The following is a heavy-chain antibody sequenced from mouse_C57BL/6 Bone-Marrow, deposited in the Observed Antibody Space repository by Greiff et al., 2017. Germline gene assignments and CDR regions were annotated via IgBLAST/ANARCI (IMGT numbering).Heavy chain of an antibody. Sequence: QGHVKQPGAELVKPGASVKVSCKASGYTFTSYWMHWVKQRPGQGLEWIGRIHPSDSDTNYNQKFKGKATLTVDKSSSTAYMQLSSLTSEDSAVYYCAIGGDYYGSSPYYYAMDYWGQGTSVTVSS. J-gene: IGHJ4*01. V-gene: IGHV1-74*01. CDR1: GYTFTSYW. CDR2: IHPSDSDT. CDR3: AIGGDYYGSSPYYYAMDY. D-gene: IGHD1-1*01.